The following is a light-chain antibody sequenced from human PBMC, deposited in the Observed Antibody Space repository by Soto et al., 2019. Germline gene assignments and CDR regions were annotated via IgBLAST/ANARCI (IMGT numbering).Light chain of an antibody. CDR1: QSVSSK. CDR2: EAS. J-gene: IGKJ1*01. CDR3: QQYRT. V-gene: IGKV3D-15*01. Sequence: EIVMTQSPATLSVSPGERATLSCRASQSVSSKLAWYQQKPGQAPRLLIYEASSRATGIPDRFSGSGSGTDFTLTISRLEPEDFAVYYCQQYRTFGQGTKVDNK.